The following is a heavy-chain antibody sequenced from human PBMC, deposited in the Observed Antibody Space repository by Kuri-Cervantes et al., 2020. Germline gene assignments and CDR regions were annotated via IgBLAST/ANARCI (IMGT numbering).Heavy chain of an antibody. CDR3: ARVPDSSSWYVGGADYYYYGMDV. CDR2: IYYSGST. J-gene: IGHJ6*02. V-gene: IGHV4-39*07. Sequence: TFSSYWMSWIRQPPGKGLEWIGSIYYSGSTYYNPSLKSRVTISVDTSKNQFSLKLSSVTAADTAVYYCARVPDSSSWYVGGADYYYYGMDVWGQGTTVTVSS. D-gene: IGHD6-13*01. CDR1: TFSSYW.